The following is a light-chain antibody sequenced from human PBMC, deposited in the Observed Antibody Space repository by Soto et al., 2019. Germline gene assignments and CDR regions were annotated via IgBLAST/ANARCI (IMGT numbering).Light chain of an antibody. CDR1: QSVGTS. Sequence: DIVLTQSPATLSLSPGDIATLSCRAIQSVGTSLAWYKQQPGQAPRLLIHDAAYRASGIPERFRGSGSGTAFSLSISSLEPDDFAVYYCQHRSSWPRSFGRGTKVEV. J-gene: IGKJ1*01. CDR2: DAA. CDR3: QHRSSWPRS. V-gene: IGKV3-11*01.